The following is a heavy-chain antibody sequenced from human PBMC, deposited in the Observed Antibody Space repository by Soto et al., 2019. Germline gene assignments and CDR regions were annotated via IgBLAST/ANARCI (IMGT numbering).Heavy chain of an antibody. V-gene: IGHV4-4*02. D-gene: IGHD1-7*01. CDR2: IYHSGST. J-gene: IGHJ6*02. Sequence: SETLSLTCAVSGGSISSSNWWSWVRQPPGKGLEWIGEIYHSGSTNYNPSLKSRVTISVDKSKNQFSLKLSSVTAADTAVYYCARDRTGTTGYYYGMDVWSQGTTVTVSS. CDR3: ARDRTGTTGYYYGMDV. CDR1: GGSISSSNW.